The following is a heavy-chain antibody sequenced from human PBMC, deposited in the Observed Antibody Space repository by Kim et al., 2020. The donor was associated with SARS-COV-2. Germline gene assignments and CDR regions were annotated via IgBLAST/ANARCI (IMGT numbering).Heavy chain of an antibody. J-gene: IGHJ3*02. V-gene: IGHV4-59*13. D-gene: IGHD6-13*01. CDR2: IYYSGST. CDR3: ARDLRGYSSSWDDAFDI. CDR1: GGSISSYY. Sequence: SETLSLTCTVSGGSISSYYWSWIRQPPGKGLEWIGYIYYSGSTNYNPSLKSRVTISVDTSKNQFSLKLSSVTAADTAVYYCARDLRGYSSSWDDAFDIWGQGTMVTVSS.